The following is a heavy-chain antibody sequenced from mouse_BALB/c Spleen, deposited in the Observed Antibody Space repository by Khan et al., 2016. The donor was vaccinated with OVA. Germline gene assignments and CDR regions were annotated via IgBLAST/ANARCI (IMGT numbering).Heavy chain of an antibody. D-gene: IGHD1-3*01. CDR2: IWAGGST. J-gene: IGHJ2*01. Sequence: QVQLKESGPGLVAPSQTLSISCTASGFSLTSYGVHWVRQPPGKGLEWLGVIWAGGSTNYYSPFMYRLIIITDNSKNQVFFRMNDLQTDDTAIYCCARLEDIWGQGTTLTVSS. V-gene: IGHV2-9*02. CDR3: ARLEDI. CDR1: GFSLTSYG.